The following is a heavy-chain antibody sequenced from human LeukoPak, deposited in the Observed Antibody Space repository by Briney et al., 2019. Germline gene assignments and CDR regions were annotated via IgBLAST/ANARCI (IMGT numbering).Heavy chain of an antibody. CDR3: ARGDNSCWYGVTSFDY. J-gene: IGHJ4*02. CDR1: GFTFSSYA. D-gene: IGHD6-19*01. Sequence: PGGSLRLSCAASGFTFSSYAMTWVRQAPGKGLEWVSALSGSGARTYFAYSVKGRFTVSRDNSKSTLYLQMNSLRAEDTAVYYCARGDNSCWYGVTSFDYWGQGTRLTVSS. CDR2: LSGSGART. V-gene: IGHV3-23*01.